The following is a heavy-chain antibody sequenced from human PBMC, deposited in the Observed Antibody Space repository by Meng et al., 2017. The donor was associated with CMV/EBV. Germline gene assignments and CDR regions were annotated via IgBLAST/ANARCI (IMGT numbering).Heavy chain of an antibody. CDR2: IKSKTDGGTT. D-gene: IGHD3-3*01. CDR3: TTDPTFTYYDFWSGYYTDY. V-gene: IGHV3-15*01. CDR1: GFTVSSNY. J-gene: IGHJ4*02. Sequence: GESLKISCAASGFTVSSNYMSWVRQAPGKGLEWVGRIKSKTDGGTTDYAAPVKGRFTISRDDSKNTLYLQMNSLKTEDTAVYYCTTDPTFTYYDFWSGYYTDYWGQGTLVTVSS.